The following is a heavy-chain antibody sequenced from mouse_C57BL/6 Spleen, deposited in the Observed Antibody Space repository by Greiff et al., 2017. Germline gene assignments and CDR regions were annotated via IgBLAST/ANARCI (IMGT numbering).Heavy chain of an antibody. CDR3: ARGITTVVATGARDY. D-gene: IGHD1-1*01. V-gene: IGHV1-42*01. CDR1: GYSFTGYY. CDR2: INPSTGGT. J-gene: IGHJ4*01. Sequence: EVQRVESGPELVKPGASVKISCKASGYSFTGYYMNWVKQSPEKSLEWIGEINPSTGGTTYNQKFKAKATLTVDKSSSTAYMQLKSLTSEDSAVYYCARGITTVVATGARDYWGQGTSVTVSS.